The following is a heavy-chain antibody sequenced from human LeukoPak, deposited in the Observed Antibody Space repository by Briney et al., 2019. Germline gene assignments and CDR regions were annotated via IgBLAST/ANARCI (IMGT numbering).Heavy chain of an antibody. V-gene: IGHV3-20*04. CDR3: ARVVSYSSSSHFDY. CDR1: GFTFDDYG. J-gene: IGHJ4*02. CDR2: INWNGGST. D-gene: IGHD6-6*01. Sequence: GGSLRLSCAASGFTFDDYGMSWVRQAPGKGLEWVSGINWNGGSTGYADSVRGRFTISRDNAKNSLYLQMNSLRAEDTALYYCARVVSYSSSSHFDYWGQGTLVTVSS.